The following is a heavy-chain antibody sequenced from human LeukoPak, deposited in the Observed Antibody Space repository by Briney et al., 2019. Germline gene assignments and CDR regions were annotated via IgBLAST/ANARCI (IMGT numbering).Heavy chain of an antibody. J-gene: IGHJ6*03. CDR3: ASNGGSGDYYYYMDV. Sequence: GGSLRLSCAASGFTFSSYEMNWVRQAPGKGLEWVSYIGSSGSTIYYADSVKGRFTISRDNAKNSLYLRMNSLRAEDTAVYYCASNGGSGDYYYYMDVWGKGTTVTISS. CDR1: GFTFSSYE. CDR2: IGSSGSTI. V-gene: IGHV3-48*03. D-gene: IGHD1-26*01.